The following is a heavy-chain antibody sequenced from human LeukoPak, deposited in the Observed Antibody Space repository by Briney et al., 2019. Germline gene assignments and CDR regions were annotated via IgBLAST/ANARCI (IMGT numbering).Heavy chain of an antibody. V-gene: IGHV3-23*01. CDR3: ARDLGSGGSCYRN. CDR2: IGYSGYNT. J-gene: IGHJ4*02. Sequence: GGSLRLSCAAAGFTFGNYPMSWVRQAPGKGLEWVSSIGYSGYNTDYADSVKGRFTISRDNSKNTLYLQMNSLRAEDTAVYFCARDLGSGGSCYRNWGQGTLVTVSS. D-gene: IGHD2-15*01. CDR1: GFTFGNYP.